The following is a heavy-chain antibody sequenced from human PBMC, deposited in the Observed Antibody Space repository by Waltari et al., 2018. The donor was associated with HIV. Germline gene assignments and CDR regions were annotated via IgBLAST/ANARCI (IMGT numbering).Heavy chain of an antibody. V-gene: IGHV4-39*01. Sequence: QLQLQESGPGLVKPSETLSLTCTVSGGSISSSSYYWGWIRQPPGKGLGWIGSIYYRRSTYCTPSLKSRVTISVDTSKNQFSLKLSSVTAADTAVYYCARVQTGVDTAMVNRYFDLWGRGTLVTVSS. D-gene: IGHD5-18*01. CDR2: IYYRRST. J-gene: IGHJ2*01. CDR3: ARVQTGVDTAMVNRYFDL. CDR1: GGSISSSSYY.